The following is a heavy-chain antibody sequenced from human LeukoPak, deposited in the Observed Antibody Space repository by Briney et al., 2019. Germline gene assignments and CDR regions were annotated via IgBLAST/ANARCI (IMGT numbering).Heavy chain of an antibody. CDR2: IYHSGST. V-gene: IGHV4-4*02. D-gene: IGHD6-19*01. Sequence: SGTLSLTCAVSGDSISSNNWRSWVRQSPGKGLEWIGEIYHSGSTHYNPSLKGRLTISMDKSKNQFSLKLSSVTAADTAVYYCACSGWYISVNYYYYMDVWGNGTTVTISS. J-gene: IGHJ6*03. CDR3: ACSGWYISVNYYYYMDV. CDR1: GDSISSNNW.